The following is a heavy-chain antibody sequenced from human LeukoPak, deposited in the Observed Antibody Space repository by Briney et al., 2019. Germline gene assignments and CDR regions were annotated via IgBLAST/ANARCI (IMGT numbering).Heavy chain of an antibody. Sequence: ASVKVSCKASGYTFTSYGISWVRQDPGQGLEWMGWISAYNGNTNYAQKLQGRVTMTTDTSTNTAYMELRSLRSDDTAVYYCARDSGIAAAGTGDYWGQGTLVTVSS. J-gene: IGHJ4*02. CDR1: GYTFTSYG. V-gene: IGHV1-18*01. CDR3: ARDSGIAAAGTGDY. CDR2: ISAYNGNT. D-gene: IGHD6-13*01.